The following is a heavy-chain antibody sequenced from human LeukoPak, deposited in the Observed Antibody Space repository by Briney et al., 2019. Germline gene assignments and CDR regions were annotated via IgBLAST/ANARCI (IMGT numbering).Heavy chain of an antibody. CDR3: ATSPSYDVDYYYMDV. CDR1: GYTFTSYG. D-gene: IGHD1-1*01. V-gene: IGHV1-18*01. CDR2: ISAYNGNT. J-gene: IGHJ6*03. Sequence: ASVKVSCKASGYTFTSYGISWVRQAPGQGLEWMGWISAYNGNTNYAQKLQGRVTMTTDTSTSTAYMELRSLRSDDTAVYYCATSPSYDVDYYYMDVWGKGTTVTVSS.